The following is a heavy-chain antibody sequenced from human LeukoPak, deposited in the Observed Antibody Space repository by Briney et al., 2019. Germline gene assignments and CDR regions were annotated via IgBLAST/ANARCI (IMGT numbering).Heavy chain of an antibody. CDR3: AKVGVTAYYFDY. J-gene: IGHJ4*02. V-gene: IGHV3-9*01. D-gene: IGHD3-10*01. CDR1: GFTFDDYA. Sequence: PGGSLRLSCAASGFTFDDYAMHWVRQAPGNGLEWVSGISWNSGSIGYADSVKGRFTISRDNAKNSLYLQMNSLRAEDTALYYCAKVGVTAYYFDYWGQGTLVTVSS. CDR2: ISWNSGSI.